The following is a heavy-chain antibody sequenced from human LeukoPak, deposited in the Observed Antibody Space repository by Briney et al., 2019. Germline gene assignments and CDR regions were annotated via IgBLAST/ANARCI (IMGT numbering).Heavy chain of an antibody. J-gene: IGHJ4*02. CDR3: AREPSTEVHSRYCSGGSCYHSSDFDY. D-gene: IGHD2-15*01. CDR1: GGTFSSYA. Sequence: ASVKVSCKASGGTFSSYAISWVRQAPGQGLERMGRIIPILGIANYAQKFQGRVTITADKSTSTAYMELSSLRSEDTAVYYCAREPSTEVHSRYCSGGSCYHSSDFDYWGQGTLVTVSS. V-gene: IGHV1-69*04. CDR2: IIPILGIA.